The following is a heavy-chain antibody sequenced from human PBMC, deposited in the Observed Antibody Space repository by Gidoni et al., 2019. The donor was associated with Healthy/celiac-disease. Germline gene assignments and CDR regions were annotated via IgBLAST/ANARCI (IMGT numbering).Heavy chain of an antibody. CDR3: AIFYVDTAMIDY. J-gene: IGHJ4*02. CDR2: ISSSSSYI. CDR1: GFTFSSYS. V-gene: IGHV3-21*01. Sequence: EVQLVESGGGLVKPGGSLSLSCAASGFTFSSYSMNWVRQAPGKGLEWVSSISSSSSYIYYADSVKGRFTISRDNAKNSLYLQMNSLRAEDTAVYYCAIFYVDTAMIDYWGQGTLVTVSS. D-gene: IGHD5-18*01.